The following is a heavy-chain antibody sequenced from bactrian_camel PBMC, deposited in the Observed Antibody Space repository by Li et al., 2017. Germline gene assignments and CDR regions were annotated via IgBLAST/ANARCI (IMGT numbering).Heavy chain of an antibody. J-gene: IGHJ6*01. V-gene: IGHV3S40*01. Sequence: DVQLVESGGGAVQTGGPLRLSCAASGPIYAGYCMGWFRQAPGKGLEGVALIHSGVGTTDYADSVKGRFTIPQDNAKNTVYLQLNRHKPEDTAIYYCAADRTAMVTATLGAFRSNIFVTGARGPRSPSP. CDR2: IHSGVGTT. CDR3: AADRTAMVTATLGAFRSNIFVT. CDR1: GPIYAGYC. D-gene: IGHD2*01.